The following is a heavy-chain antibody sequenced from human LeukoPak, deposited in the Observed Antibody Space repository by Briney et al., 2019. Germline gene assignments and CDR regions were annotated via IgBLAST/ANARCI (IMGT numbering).Heavy chain of an antibody. Sequence: GGSLSLFCAVSGFILWMYAMFGVRQSPGKGREWVGVVSDEGSNRYQGLCEERRFIISRDNSKHTLSLQMNSQSVEHSGVFLCASHRVAVSSVSGVVPSDAFDMWDQATLVSVSS. V-gene: IGHV3-30*04. D-gene: IGHD3-3*01. CDR2: VSDEGSNR. CDR3: ASHRVAVSSVSGVVPSDAFDM. CDR1: GFILWMYA. J-gene: IGHJ3*02.